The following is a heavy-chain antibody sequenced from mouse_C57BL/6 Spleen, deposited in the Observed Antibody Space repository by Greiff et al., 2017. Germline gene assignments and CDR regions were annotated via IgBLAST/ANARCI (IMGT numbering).Heavy chain of an antibody. V-gene: IGHV5-4*01. D-gene: IGHD4-1*01. J-gene: IGHJ2*01. CDR2: ISDGGSYT. CDR1: GFTFSSYA. Sequence: EVHLVESGGGLVKPGGSLKLSCAASGFTFSSYAMSWVRQTPEKRLEWVATISDGGSYTYYPDNVKGRFTISRDNAKNNLYLQMSHLKSEDTAMYYCARGLDREGYFDYWGQGTTLTVSS. CDR3: ARGLDREGYFDY.